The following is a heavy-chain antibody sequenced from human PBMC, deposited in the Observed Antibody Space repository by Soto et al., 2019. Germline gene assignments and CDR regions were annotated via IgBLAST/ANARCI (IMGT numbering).Heavy chain of an antibody. CDR1: GGSISNYY. J-gene: IGHJ4*02. CDR2: IFSSGST. V-gene: IGHV4-59*08. Sequence: PSETLSLTCTVSGGSISNYYWSWIRQPPGTGLQWIGYIFSSGSTNYNPSLTSRVTISVSTSKNQFSLNLNSVTAADTAVYYCARQRCDFDYWGQGSLDTVSS. D-gene: IGHD2-15*01. CDR3: ARQRCDFDY.